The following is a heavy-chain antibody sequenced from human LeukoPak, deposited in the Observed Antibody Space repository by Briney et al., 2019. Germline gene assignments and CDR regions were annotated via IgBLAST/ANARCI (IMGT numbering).Heavy chain of an antibody. D-gene: IGHD1-26*01. CDR2: ISSGSTYT. Sequence: GGSLRLSCAASGFTFTDHYMSWIRQAPGKGLEWVSYISSGSTYTNYADSVRGRFTISRDNAKNSLYLQMNSLRAEDTAVYYCARDRPYCGSHGGDYWGQGTLVTVSS. V-gene: IGHV3-11*05. CDR1: GFTFTDHY. J-gene: IGHJ4*02. CDR3: ARDRPYCGSHGGDY.